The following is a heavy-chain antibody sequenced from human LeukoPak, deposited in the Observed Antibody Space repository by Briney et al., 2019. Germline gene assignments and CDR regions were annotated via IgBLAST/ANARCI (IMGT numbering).Heavy chain of an antibody. CDR2: ISSTSDTI. CDR3: ARSSGYPYLDY. J-gene: IGHJ4*02. D-gene: IGHD3-22*01. Sequence: GGSLTLSCEASGFTFSSYSMNWVRQAPGKGLEWVSYISSTSDTIYYADSVKGRFTISRDNAKNSVYLQMNSLRAEDTAVYFCARSSGYPYLDYWGQGTLVTVSS. V-gene: IGHV3-48*01. CDR1: GFTFSSYS.